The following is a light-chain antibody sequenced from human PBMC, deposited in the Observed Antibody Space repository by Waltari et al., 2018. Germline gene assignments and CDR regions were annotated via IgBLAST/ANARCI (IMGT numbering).Light chain of an antibody. J-gene: IGKJ1*01. Sequence: DIVMTQSPDSLTVSLGERPTVNCKSSQSVLSSSNNKNFLAWYQQKPGQPPKLLIYWASTRGSGVPDRFSGSGSGTDFTLTISSLQAEDVAVYYCQQYYITPPTFGQGTKVEIK. CDR1: QSVLSSSNNKNF. CDR3: QQYYITPPT. CDR2: WAS. V-gene: IGKV4-1*01.